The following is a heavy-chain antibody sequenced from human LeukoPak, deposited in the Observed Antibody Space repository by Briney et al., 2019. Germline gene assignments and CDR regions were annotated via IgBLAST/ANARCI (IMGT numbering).Heavy chain of an antibody. J-gene: IGHJ4*02. Sequence: TGGSLRLSCAASAITFSTYAMSWVRQAPGKGLECVSVISGGAGSTYYADSVKGRFTISRDNSKNTLYLQMNSLRAEDTAVYYCARAQVNFNFDWLSPFDYWGQGTLVTVSS. CDR2: ISGGAGST. CDR1: AITFSTYA. V-gene: IGHV3-23*01. D-gene: IGHD3-9*01. CDR3: ARAQVNFNFDWLSPFDY.